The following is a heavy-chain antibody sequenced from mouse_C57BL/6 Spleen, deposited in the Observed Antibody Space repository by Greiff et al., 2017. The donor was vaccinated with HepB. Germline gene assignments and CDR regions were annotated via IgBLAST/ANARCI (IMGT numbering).Heavy chain of an antibody. Sequence: ESGPGLVKPSQSLSLTCSVTGYSITSGYYWNWIRQFPGNKLEWMGYISYDGSNNYNPSLKNRISITRDTSKNQFFLKLNSVTTEDTATYYCARGDVYYGFFAYWGQGTLVTVSA. CDR3: ARGDVYYGFFAY. D-gene: IGHD2-2*01. J-gene: IGHJ3*01. CDR1: GYSITSGYY. V-gene: IGHV3-6*01. CDR2: ISYDGSN.